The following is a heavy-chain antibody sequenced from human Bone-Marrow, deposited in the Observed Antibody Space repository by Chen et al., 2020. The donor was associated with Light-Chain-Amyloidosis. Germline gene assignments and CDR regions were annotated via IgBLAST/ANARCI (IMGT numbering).Heavy chain of an antibody. V-gene: IGHV4-34*01. CDR1: GGSFSGYY. D-gene: IGHD2-15*01. CDR3: ARGRCGGGSCYTYYYYYGMDV. CDR2: INHSGST. Sequence: QVQLQQWGAGLLKPSETLSLTCAVYGGSFSGYYWSWIRQPPGKGLEWIWEINHSGSTNYNPSLKMRVTISVDTSKNQFSLKLSSVTAADTAVYYCARGRCGGGSCYTYYYYYGMDVWGQGTTVTVSS. J-gene: IGHJ6*02.